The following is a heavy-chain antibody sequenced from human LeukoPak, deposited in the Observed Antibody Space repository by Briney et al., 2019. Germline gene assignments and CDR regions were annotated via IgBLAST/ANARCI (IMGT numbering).Heavy chain of an antibody. CDR1: GGTFSSYA. Sequence: GASVKVSCKASGGTFSSYAISWVRQAPGQGLEWMGGIIPIFGTANYAQKFQGRVTITADESTSTAYMELSSLRSEDTAVYYCARGPLGVSRYFDPMLAWGQGTLVTVSS. CDR2: IIPIFGTA. V-gene: IGHV1-69*13. D-gene: IGHD3-9*01. J-gene: IGHJ5*02. CDR3: ARGPLGVSRYFDPMLA.